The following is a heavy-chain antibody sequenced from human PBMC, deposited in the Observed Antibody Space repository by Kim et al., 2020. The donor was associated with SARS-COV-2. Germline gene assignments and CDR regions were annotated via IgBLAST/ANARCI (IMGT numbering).Heavy chain of an antibody. CDR1: GFTFSSYG. V-gene: IGHV3-33*01. CDR3: ARDRGYSSGWLAFGAFDI. J-gene: IGHJ3*02. CDR2: IWYDGSNK. D-gene: IGHD6-19*01. Sequence: GGSLRLSCAASGFTFSSYGMHWVRQAPGKGLEWVAVIWYDGSNKYYADSVKGRFTISRDNSKNTLYLQMNSLRAEDTAVYYCARDRGYSSGWLAFGAFDIWGQGTMVTVSS.